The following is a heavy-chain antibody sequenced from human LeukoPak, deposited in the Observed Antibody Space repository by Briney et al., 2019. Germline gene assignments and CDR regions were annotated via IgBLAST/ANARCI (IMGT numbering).Heavy chain of an antibody. CDR1: GFTFSSYA. CDR3: AKDQTLQYYYYYYMDV. CDR2: ISGSGGST. V-gene: IGHV3-23*01. J-gene: IGHJ6*03. Sequence: GGSLRLSCEASGFTFSSYAMSWVRQAPGKGLEWVSAISGSGGSTYYADSVKGRFTISRDNSKNTLYLQMNSLRAEDTAVYYCAKDQTLQYYYYYYMDVWGKGTTVTISS.